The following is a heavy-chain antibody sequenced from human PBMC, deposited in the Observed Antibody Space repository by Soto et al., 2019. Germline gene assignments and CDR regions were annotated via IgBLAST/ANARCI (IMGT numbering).Heavy chain of an antibody. Sequence: SQTLSLTFAISGDSVSSKSAAWNWIRQSPSRGLEWLGRTYYRSKWYNDYAVSVKSRITINPDTSKNQFSLQLNSVTPEDTAVYYCASDGVRGFDAFDFWGLGTMVTVSS. J-gene: IGHJ3*01. CDR2: TYYRSKWYN. CDR3: ASDGVRGFDAFDF. D-gene: IGHD3-10*02. CDR1: GDSVSSKSAA. V-gene: IGHV6-1*01.